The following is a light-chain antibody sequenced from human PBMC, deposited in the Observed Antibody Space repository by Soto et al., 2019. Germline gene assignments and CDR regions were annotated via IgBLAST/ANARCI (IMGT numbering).Light chain of an antibody. CDR3: TSYTSSSTRV. V-gene: IGLV2-14*01. Sequence: QSVLTQPASVSGSPGQSITISCTGTSSDVGGYNYVSWYQQHPGKAPKLMIYEVNNWPSGVSNRFSGSKSGNTASLTISGLQAEDEADYYCTSYTSSSTRVFGSGTKVTVL. J-gene: IGLJ1*01. CDR1: SSDVGGYNY. CDR2: EVN.